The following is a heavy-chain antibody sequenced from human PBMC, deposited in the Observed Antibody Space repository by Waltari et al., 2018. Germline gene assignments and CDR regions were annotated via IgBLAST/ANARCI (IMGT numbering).Heavy chain of an antibody. CDR2: IDPSDSYL. J-gene: IGHJ4*02. CDR1: GYDFTTYW. CDR3: ARHSTRGSSWNDF. Sequence: EVQLEQSGAEVRKPGESLTLSCKASGYDFTTYWITWVRPLPGKGLEWMGRIDPSDSYLSYSPSFQGHVTISADTSTNTAYLHWTSLTASDTAIYYCARHSTRGSSWNDFWGQGTLVTVSS. V-gene: IGHV5-10-1*03. D-gene: IGHD6-13*01.